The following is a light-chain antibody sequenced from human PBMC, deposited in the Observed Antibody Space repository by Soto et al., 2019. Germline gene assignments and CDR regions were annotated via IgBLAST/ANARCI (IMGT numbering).Light chain of an antibody. J-gene: IGKJ1*01. V-gene: IGKV3-20*01. CDR1: QSVSSSY. CDR3: QQYGSSRT. Sequence: EIVLTQSPGTLSLSPGERDTLSCRASQSVSSSYLAWYQQKPGQAPRLLIYGASSRATGIPDRFSGSGSGTDFTLTISRLDPEDFAVYYCQQYGSSRTFGQGTKVDIK. CDR2: GAS.